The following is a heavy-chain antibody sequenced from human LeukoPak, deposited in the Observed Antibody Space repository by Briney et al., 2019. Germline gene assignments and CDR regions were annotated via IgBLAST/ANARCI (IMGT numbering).Heavy chain of an antibody. CDR3: AKDGMATISYYFDY. Sequence: GGSLRLSCAASGFTFSSYAMSWVRQAPGRGLEWVSATSGSGGSTYYADSVKGRFTISGDNSKNTLYLQMNSLGAEDTAVYYCAKDGMATISYYFDYWGQGTLVTVSS. D-gene: IGHD5-24*01. J-gene: IGHJ4*02. CDR2: TSGSGGST. CDR1: GFTFSSYA. V-gene: IGHV3-23*01.